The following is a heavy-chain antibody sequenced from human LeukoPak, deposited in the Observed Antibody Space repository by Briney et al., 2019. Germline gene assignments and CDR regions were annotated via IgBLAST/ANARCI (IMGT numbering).Heavy chain of an antibody. V-gene: IGHV4-59*01. J-gene: IGHJ4*02. Sequence: SETLSLTCTVSGDSISSYYWSWIRQPPGKGLEWIGYIYYSGSTNYNPSLKSRVTVSVDTSKNQFSLKLSSVTAVDTAVYYCARDLRGGNFDYWGQGTPVTVSS. CDR1: GDSISSYY. D-gene: IGHD2-15*01. CDR3: ARDLRGGNFDY. CDR2: IYYSGST.